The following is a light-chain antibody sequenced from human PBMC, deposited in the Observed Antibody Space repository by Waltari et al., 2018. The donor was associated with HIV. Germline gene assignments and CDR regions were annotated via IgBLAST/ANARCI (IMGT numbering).Light chain of an antibody. CDR2: LTS. Sequence: DFVMTQSPLSLPVTPGEPASISCRSSQSLLHSNGYNFLDWYLQKPGQSPQLLIYLTSRRASGVPDRFSGSGSGTDFTLKISRVEAEDVGVYYCMQTLQTPYTFGQGTKLEIK. J-gene: IGKJ2*01. CDR1: QSLLHSNGYNF. V-gene: IGKV2-28*01. CDR3: MQTLQTPYT.